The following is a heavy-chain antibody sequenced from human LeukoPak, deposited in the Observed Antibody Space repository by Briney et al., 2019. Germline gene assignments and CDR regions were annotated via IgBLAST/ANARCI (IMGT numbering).Heavy chain of an antibody. V-gene: IGHV4-39*07. Sequence: PSETLSLTCTVSGGSISSSSYYWGWIRQPPGKGLEWIGSIYYSGSTYYNPSLKSRVTISVDTSKNQFSLKLSSVTAADTAVYYCARGLRQWVVRDGYYFDYWGQGTLVTVSS. CDR2: IYYSGST. D-gene: IGHD6-19*01. CDR1: GGSISSSSYY. J-gene: IGHJ4*02. CDR3: ARGLRQWVVRDGYYFDY.